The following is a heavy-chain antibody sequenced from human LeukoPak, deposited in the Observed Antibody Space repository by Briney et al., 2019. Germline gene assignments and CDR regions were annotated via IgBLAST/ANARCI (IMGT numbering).Heavy chain of an antibody. CDR3: AKVNASSSSKHFQH. CDR1: GFTFSSYS. D-gene: IGHD6-6*01. CDR2: ISGSGGST. Sequence: GGSLRLSCAASGFTFSSYSMNWVRQAPGKGLEWVSAISGSGGSTYYADSVKGRFTISRDNSKNTLYLQMNSLRAEDTAVYYCAKVNASSSSKHFQHWGQGTLVTVSS. J-gene: IGHJ1*01. V-gene: IGHV3-23*01.